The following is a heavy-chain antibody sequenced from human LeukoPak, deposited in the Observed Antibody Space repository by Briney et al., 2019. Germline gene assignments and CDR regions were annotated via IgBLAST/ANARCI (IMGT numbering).Heavy chain of an antibody. CDR3: ARVGRNRITMVRRAKGAAFDI. CDR2: IYHSGST. V-gene: IGHV4-34*01. Sequence: SETLSLTCAVYGGSFSGYYWSWIRQPPGKGLEWIGSIYHSGSTYYNPSLKSRVTISVDTSKNQFSLKLSSVTAADTAVYYCARVGRNRITMVRRAKGAAFDIWGQGTMVTVSS. CDR1: GGSFSGYY. D-gene: IGHD3-10*01. J-gene: IGHJ3*02.